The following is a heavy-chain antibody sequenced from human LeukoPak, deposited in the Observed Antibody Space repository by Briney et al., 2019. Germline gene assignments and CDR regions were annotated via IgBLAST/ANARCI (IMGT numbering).Heavy chain of an antibody. CDR2: INPSGGST. V-gene: IGHV1-46*01. D-gene: IGHD1-26*01. J-gene: IGHJ5*02. Sequence: GASVKVSCKASGYTFTSYYMHWVRQAPGQGLEWMGIINPSGGSTSYAQKFQGRVTMTRDTSTSTVYMELSSLRSEDTAVYYCARDPYRSRAVNWFDPWGQGTLVTVSS. CDR1: GYTFTSYY. CDR3: ARDPYRSRAVNWFDP.